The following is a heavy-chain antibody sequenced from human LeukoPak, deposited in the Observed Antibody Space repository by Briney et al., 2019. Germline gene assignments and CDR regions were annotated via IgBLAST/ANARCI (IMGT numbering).Heavy chain of an antibody. Sequence: GGSLGLSCAASGFTFSSYSMNWVRQAPGKGLEWVSSISSSSSYIYYADSVKGRFTISRDNAKNSLYLQMNSLRAEDTAVYYCARGRDSSGGGFDYWRQGTLVTVSS. V-gene: IGHV3-21*01. J-gene: IGHJ4*02. CDR2: ISSSSSYI. CDR1: GFTFSSYS. CDR3: ARGRDSSGGGFDY. D-gene: IGHD6-19*01.